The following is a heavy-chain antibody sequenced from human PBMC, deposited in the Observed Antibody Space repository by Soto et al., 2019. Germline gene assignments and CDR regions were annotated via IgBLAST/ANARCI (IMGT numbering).Heavy chain of an antibody. CDR3: AKDCSGASCGFDI. J-gene: IGHJ4*02. D-gene: IGHD2-15*01. CDR1: GYTXGKYG. Sequence: QVQXVQSGTEVKKPGASVKVSCKASGYTXGKYGISXXXXXXXXXLEWVGWISVYHGNTVHAQKFRGRVNMTTDTSTSTAYMELGSLKSDDTAIYYCAKDCSGASCGFDIWGQGTLVTVSS. CDR2: ISVYHGNT. V-gene: IGHV1-18*01.